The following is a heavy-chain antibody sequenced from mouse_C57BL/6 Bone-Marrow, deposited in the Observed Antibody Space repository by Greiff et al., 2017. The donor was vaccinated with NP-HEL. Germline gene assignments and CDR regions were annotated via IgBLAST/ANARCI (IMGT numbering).Heavy chain of an antibody. Sequence: QVQLQQSGAELARPGASVKLSCTASGYTFTSYGISWVKQRTGQGLEWIGEIYPRSGNTYYNEKFQGKATLTADTSSSTAYMELRSLTSEDAAVYFCARFRCGCGSSYGDWGKGTTLTVSS. CDR1: GYTFTSYG. CDR3: ARFRCGCGSSYGD. CDR2: IYPRSGNT. D-gene: IGHD1-1*01. J-gene: IGHJ2*01. V-gene: IGHV1-81*01.